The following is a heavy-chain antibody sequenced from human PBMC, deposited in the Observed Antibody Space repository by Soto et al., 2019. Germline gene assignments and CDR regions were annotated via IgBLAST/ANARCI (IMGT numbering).Heavy chain of an antibody. D-gene: IGHD2-15*01. CDR2: IYYSGST. CDR3: ARDQXCSGGSCYFNELNWFDP. CDR1: GGSISSGGYY. J-gene: IGHJ5*02. Sequence: ASETLSLTCTVSGGSISSGGYYWSWIRQHPGKGLEWIGYIYYSGSTYYNPSLKSRVTISVDTSKNQFSLKLSSVTAADTAVYYCARDQXCSGGSCYFNELNWFDPWGQGTLVTVSS. V-gene: IGHV4-31*03.